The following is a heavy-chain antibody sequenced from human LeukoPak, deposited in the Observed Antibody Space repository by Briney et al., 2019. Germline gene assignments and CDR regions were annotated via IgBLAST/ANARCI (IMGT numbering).Heavy chain of an antibody. CDR2: IYYSGST. J-gene: IGHJ4*02. D-gene: IGHD5-12*01. CDR3: ASHSGGYAY. Sequence: SETLSLTCTVSGGSISSYYWSWIRQPPGKGLEWIGYIYYSGSTNYNPSLKSRVTISVDTSKNQFSLKLSSVTAADTAVYYCASHSGGYAYWGQGTLVTVSS. V-gene: IGHV4-59*12. CDR1: GGSISSYY.